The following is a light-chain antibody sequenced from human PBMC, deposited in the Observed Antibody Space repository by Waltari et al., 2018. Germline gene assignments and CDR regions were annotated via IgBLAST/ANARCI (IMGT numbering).Light chain of an antibody. CDR1: SSDVGGSKY. V-gene: IGLV2-8*01. Sequence: QSALTQPPSASGSPGQSVTISCTGTSSDVGGSKYVSWYQQHPGKAPKLMIFEVNTRPAGVPERFSGSNSGNTASLTVSGLQAEDEADYYCSSFAGSNLVLFGGGTKLTVL. CDR3: SSFAGSNLVL. CDR2: EVN. J-gene: IGLJ2*01.